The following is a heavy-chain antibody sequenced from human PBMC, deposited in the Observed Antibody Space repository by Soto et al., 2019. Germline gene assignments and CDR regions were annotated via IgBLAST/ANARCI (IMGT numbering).Heavy chain of an antibody. J-gene: IGHJ4*02. CDR1: GGTFSSYA. CDR2: IIPIFGTA. V-gene: IGHV1-69*13. D-gene: IGHD1-26*01. Sequence: SVKVSCKASGGTFSSYAISWVRQAPGQGLEWMGGIIPIFGTANYAQKFQGRVTITADESTSTAYMELSSLRYEDTAVYYGERAIGSYFPPDTWGQGNLVTVSS. CDR3: ERAIGSYFPPDT.